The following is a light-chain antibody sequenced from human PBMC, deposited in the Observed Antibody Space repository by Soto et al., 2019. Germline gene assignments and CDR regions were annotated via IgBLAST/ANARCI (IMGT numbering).Light chain of an antibody. Sequence: QPVLTQSSSASASLGSSVKLTCTLSSGHSSYIIAWHQQQPGKAPRYLMKLEGSGSYNKGSGVPDRFSGSSSGADRYLTISTLQFEDEADYYCETWDSNPRVFGTGTKLTVL. CDR2: LEGSGSY. V-gene: IGLV4-60*02. J-gene: IGLJ1*01. CDR1: SGHSSYI. CDR3: ETWDSNPRV.